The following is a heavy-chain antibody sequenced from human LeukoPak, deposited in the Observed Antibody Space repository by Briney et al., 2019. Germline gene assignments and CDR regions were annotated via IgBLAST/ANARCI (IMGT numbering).Heavy chain of an antibody. V-gene: IGHV3-9*03. CDR2: ISWNSGSI. Sequence: GRSLRLSCAASGFTFDDYAMHWVRQAPGKSLEWVSGISWNSGSIGYADSVKGRFTISRDNAKNSLYLQMNSLRAEDMALYYCAKDHGYSYGRGFDYWGQGTLVTVSS. CDR1: GFTFDDYA. D-gene: IGHD5-18*01. J-gene: IGHJ4*02. CDR3: AKDHGYSYGRGFDY.